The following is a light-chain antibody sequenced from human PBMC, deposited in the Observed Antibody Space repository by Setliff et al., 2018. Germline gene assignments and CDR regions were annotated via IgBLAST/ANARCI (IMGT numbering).Light chain of an antibody. V-gene: IGLV2-14*01. CDR3: TSYTSSRTYV. CDR1: SSDVGGYNY. Sequence: LTQPASVSGSPGQSITISCTGTSSDVGGYNYVSWYQQHPGKAPKLMIYEVSDRPSGVSNRFSGSKSGNTASLTISGLQAEDGADYYCTSYTSSRTYVFGTGTRAPS. J-gene: IGLJ1*01. CDR2: EVS.